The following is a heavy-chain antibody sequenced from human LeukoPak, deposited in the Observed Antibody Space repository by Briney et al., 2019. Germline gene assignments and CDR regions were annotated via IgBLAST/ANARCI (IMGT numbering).Heavy chain of an antibody. CDR2: IKSKTDGGTT. CDR1: GFTFSNAW. V-gene: IGHV3-15*01. Sequence: GGSLRLSCAASGFTFSNAWMSWVRQAPGKGLEWVGRIKSKTDGGTTDYAAPVKGRFTISRDDSKNTLYLQMNSLKTEDTAVYYCTTQGPYDILTGSGYYFDYWGQGTLVTVSS. D-gene: IGHD3-9*01. CDR3: TTQGPYDILTGSGYYFDY. J-gene: IGHJ4*02.